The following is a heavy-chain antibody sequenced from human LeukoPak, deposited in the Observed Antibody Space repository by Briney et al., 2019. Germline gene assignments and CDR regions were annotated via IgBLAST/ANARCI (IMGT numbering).Heavy chain of an antibody. CDR3: ARGVGSGWYYFDY. CDR2: FDPEDGET. CDR1: GYTLTELS. Sequence: ASVKVSCKVSGYTLTELSMHWVRQAPGKGLEWMGGFDPEDGETFYAQKFQGRVTMTEDTSTDTAYMDLSSLRSDDTAIYYCARGVGSGWYYFDYWGQGTLVTVSS. J-gene: IGHJ4*02. V-gene: IGHV1-24*01. D-gene: IGHD6-19*01.